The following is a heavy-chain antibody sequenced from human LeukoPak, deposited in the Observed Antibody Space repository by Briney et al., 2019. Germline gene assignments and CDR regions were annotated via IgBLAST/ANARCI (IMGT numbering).Heavy chain of an antibody. J-gene: IGHJ4*02. CDR1: GYTFTSYG. Sequence: EASVKVSCKASGYTFTSYGISWVRQAPGQGLEWMGRIIPILGIANYAQKFQGRVTMTEDTSTDTAYMELSSLRSEDTAVYYCAPQYYYDSSGPAGDYWGQGTLVTVSS. V-gene: IGHV1-69*04. CDR2: IIPILGIA. D-gene: IGHD3-22*01. CDR3: APQYYYDSSGPAGDY.